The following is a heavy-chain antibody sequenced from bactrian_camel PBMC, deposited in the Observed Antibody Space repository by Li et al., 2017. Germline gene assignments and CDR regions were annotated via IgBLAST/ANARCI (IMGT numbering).Heavy chain of an antibody. V-gene: IGHV3S54*01. CDR1: GSAITYSGTC. CDR3: AAVIRRGACGLTGDFHY. J-gene: IGHJ6*01. Sequence: HVQLVESGGDSVQAGGSLRLSCAGSGSAITYSGTCIGWFRQAPGKEREGVAIILTGIEHTYYHDSVKGRFTISYDNVKKSVYLQMNAVKPEDSGMYYCAAVIRRGACGLTGDFHYWGQGTQVTVS. D-gene: IGHD1*01. CDR2: ILTGIEHT.